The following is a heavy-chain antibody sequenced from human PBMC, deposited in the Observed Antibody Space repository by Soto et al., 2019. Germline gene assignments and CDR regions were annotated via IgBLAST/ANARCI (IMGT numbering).Heavy chain of an antibody. J-gene: IGHJ6*02. Sequence: SETLSLTCAVSGGSISSCSYSWTWVRQPPGKGLEWIGYIYQSGSTNYNPSFKTRVTISVDRSQNQFSLMLHSVTAADTAVYYCARGSVVRGLPYYYGMDVWGQGTTVTAP. CDR3: ARGSVVRGLPYYYGMDV. V-gene: IGHV4-30-2*01. D-gene: IGHD3-10*01. CDR2: IYQSGST. CDR1: GGSISSCSYS.